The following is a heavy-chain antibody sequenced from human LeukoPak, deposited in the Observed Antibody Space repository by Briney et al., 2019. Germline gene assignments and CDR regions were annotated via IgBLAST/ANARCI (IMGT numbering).Heavy chain of an antibody. D-gene: IGHD6-19*01. Sequence: ASVNVSCKASGYTFTGYYMYWVRQAPGQGLEWMGWISAYNGNTNYAQKLQGRVTMTTDTSTSTAYMELRSLRSDDTAMYYCARAGAVAGTAFDIWGQGTMVTVSS. V-gene: IGHV1-18*04. CDR2: ISAYNGNT. CDR3: ARAGAVAGTAFDI. J-gene: IGHJ3*02. CDR1: GYTFTGYY.